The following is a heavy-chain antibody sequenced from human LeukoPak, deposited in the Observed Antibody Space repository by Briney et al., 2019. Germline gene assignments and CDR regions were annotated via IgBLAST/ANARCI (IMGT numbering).Heavy chain of an antibody. CDR3: ARGGYCSGGSCRNFYY. CDR1: GGSFSGYY. CDR2: INHSGST. V-gene: IGHV4-34*01. Sequence: SETLSLTCAVYGGSFSGYYWSWIRQPPGKGLEWIGEINHSGSTNYNPSLKSRVTISVDTSKNQFSLKLSSVTAADTAVYYCARGGYCSGGSCRNFYYWGQGTLDTVSS. J-gene: IGHJ4*02. D-gene: IGHD2-15*01.